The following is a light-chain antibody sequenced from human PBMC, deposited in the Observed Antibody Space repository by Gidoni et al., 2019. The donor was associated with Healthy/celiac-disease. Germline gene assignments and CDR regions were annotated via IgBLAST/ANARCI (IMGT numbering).Light chain of an antibody. J-gene: IGKJ4*01. CDR2: AAS. CDR1: QSISSY. CDR3: QQSYSTLLT. V-gene: IGKV1-39*01. Sequence: DIQLTQSPSSLSASLGDRVTITCRASQSISSYLNWYQQKPGKAPKLLIYAASSLQSGVPSRFSGSGSGTDFTLTISSLQPEDFATYYCQQSYSTLLTFGGGTKVEIK.